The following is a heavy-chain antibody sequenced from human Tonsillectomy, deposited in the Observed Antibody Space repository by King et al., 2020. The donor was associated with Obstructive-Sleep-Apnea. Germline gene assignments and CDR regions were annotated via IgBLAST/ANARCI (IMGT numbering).Heavy chain of an antibody. CDR2: IYYIGST. CDR3: ARDVRWLQFDY. V-gene: IGHV4-59*01. D-gene: IGHD5-24*01. Sequence: QLQESGPGLVKPSETLSLTCTVSGGSISSYYWSWIRQPPEKGLEWIGYIYYIGSTNYNPSLKSRVTISVDTSKNQFSLKLSSVTAADTAVYYCARDVRWLQFDYWGQGTLVTVSS. J-gene: IGHJ4*02. CDR1: GGSISSYY.